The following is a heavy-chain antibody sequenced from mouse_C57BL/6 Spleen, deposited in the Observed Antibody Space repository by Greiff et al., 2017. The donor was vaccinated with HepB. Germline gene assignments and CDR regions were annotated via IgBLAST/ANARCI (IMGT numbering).Heavy chain of an antibody. D-gene: IGHD2-4*01. CDR2: IYPGDGDT. CDR1: GYAFSSSW. V-gene: IGHV1-82*01. CDR3: ARGDDYDEGAWFAY. Sequence: QVQLKESGPELVKPGASVKISCKASGYAFSSSWMNWVKQRPGKGLEWIGRIYPGDGDTNYNGKFKGKATLTADKSSSTAYMQLSSLTSEDSAVYFCARGDDYDEGAWFAYWGQGTLVTVSA. J-gene: IGHJ3*01.